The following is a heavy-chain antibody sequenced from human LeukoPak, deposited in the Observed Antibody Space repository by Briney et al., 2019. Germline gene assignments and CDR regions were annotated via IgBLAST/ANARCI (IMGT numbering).Heavy chain of an antibody. V-gene: IGHV4-34*01. CDR3: ARESSTSCDY. Sequence: PSETLSLTCAVYGGSLSGYYWSWIRQPPGKGLEWIGEINHSGSTNYNPSLKSRVTISVDTSKNQFSLKLSSVTAADTAVYYCARESSTSCDYWGQGTLVTVSS. D-gene: IGHD2-2*01. J-gene: IGHJ4*02. CDR2: INHSGST. CDR1: GGSLSGYY.